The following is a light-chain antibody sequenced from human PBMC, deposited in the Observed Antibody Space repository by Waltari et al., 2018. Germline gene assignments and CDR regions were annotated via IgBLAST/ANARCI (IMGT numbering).Light chain of an antibody. CDR1: RSNIGNNI. CDR2: NNN. J-gene: IGLJ3*02. Sequence: QSVLTQPPSASGTPGQRVTISCFGSRSNIGNNIVSWYLQVPGTAPKLLIYNNNQRPPGVPERFAGAKSGTSACLAIGWLQSEDEAEYSCAAWDDSLEGWVFGGGTRLTVL. V-gene: IGLV1-44*01. CDR3: AAWDDSLEGWV.